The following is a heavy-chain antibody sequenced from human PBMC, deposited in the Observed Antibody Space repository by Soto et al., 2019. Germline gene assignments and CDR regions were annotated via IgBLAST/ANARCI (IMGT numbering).Heavy chain of an antibody. D-gene: IGHD6-6*01. CDR1: GFTFSSYA. J-gene: IGHJ3*02. V-gene: IGHV3-23*01. CDR2: ISGSGGST. CDR3: AKSSSSRLDAFDI. Sequence: EVQLLESGGGLVQPGGSLRLSCAASGFTFSSYAMSWVRQAPGKGLEWVSAISGSGGSTYYADSVKGRFTISRDNSKNPLYLQMNSLRAEDTAVYYCAKSSSSRLDAFDIWGQGTMVTVSS.